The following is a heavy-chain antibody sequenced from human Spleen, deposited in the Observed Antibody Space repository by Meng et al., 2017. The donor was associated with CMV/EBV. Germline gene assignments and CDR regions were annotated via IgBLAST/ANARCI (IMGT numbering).Heavy chain of an antibody. V-gene: IGHV3-7*01. CDR3: ARYSRNRYYYYGMDV. J-gene: IGHJ6*02. D-gene: IGHD1-14*01. CDR2: IKQDGSEK. CDR1: GFTFGDYI. Sequence: GESLKISCTASGFTFGDYIMTWVRQAPGKGLEWVANIKQDGSEKYYVDSVKGRFTISRDNAKNSLYLQMNSLRAEDTAVYYCARYSRNRYYYYGMDVWGQGTTVTVSS.